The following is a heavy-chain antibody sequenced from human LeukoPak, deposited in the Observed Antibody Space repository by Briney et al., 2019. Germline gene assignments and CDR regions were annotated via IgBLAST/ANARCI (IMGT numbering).Heavy chain of an antibody. CDR1: GFTFSSYG. V-gene: IGHV3-33*06. J-gene: IGHJ4*02. CDR2: IWYDGSNK. D-gene: IGHD5-18*01. CDR3: AKDGGYSYGSETPMPDY. Sequence: GRSLRLSCAASGFTFSSYGMHWVRQAPGKGLEWVAVIWYDGSNKYYADSVKGRFTISRDNSKNTLYLQMNSLRAEDTAVYYCAKDGGYSYGSETPMPDYWGQGTLVTVSS.